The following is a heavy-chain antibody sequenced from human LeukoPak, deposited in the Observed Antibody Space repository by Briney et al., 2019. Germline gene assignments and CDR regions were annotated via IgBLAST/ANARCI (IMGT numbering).Heavy chain of an antibody. D-gene: IGHD3-10*01. CDR3: ARRANVRLLWFGDNRYYGMDV. CDR2: ISAYNGNT. CDR1: GYTFTSYG. V-gene: IGHV1-18*01. Sequence: ASVKVSCKASGYTFTSYGISGVRQAPEQGLEWMGWISAYNGNTNYAQKLQGRVTMTTDTSTSTAYMELRSLRSEDTAVYYCARRANVRLLWFGDNRYYGMDVWGQGSTVTVSS. J-gene: IGHJ6*02.